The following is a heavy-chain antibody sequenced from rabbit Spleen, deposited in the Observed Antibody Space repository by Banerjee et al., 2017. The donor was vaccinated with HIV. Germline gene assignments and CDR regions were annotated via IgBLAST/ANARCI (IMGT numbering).Heavy chain of an antibody. J-gene: IGHJ4*01. Sequence: LVESGGGLVQPGESLKLSCKASGIDFSSYGISWVRQAPGKGPEWIAYIYPGFGIRNYANSVKGRFTISSDNAQNTVFLQMTSLTASDTATYFCARGGASTSGYPNLWGQGTLVTVS. CDR2: IYPGFGIR. D-gene: IGHD1-1*01. CDR3: ARGGASTSGYPNL. V-gene: IGHV1S47*01. CDR1: GIDFSSYG.